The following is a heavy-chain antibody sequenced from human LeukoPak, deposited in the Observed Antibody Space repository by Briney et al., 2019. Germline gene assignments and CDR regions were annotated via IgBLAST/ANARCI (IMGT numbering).Heavy chain of an antibody. CDR1: GYTFTSYD. CDR3: ARGRGDSSGWYGIVD. V-gene: IGHV1-8*01. Sequence: GSSVKVSCKASGYTFTSYDINWVRQATGQGLEWMGWMNPNSGNTGYAQKFQGRVTMTRNTSISTAYMELSSLRSEDTAVYYCARGRGDSSGWYGIVDWGQGTLVTVSS. J-gene: IGHJ4*02. D-gene: IGHD6-19*01. CDR2: MNPNSGNT.